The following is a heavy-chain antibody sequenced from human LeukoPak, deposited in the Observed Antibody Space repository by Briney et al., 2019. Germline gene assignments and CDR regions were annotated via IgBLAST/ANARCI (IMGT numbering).Heavy chain of an antibody. J-gene: IGHJ5*02. CDR2: INAGNGNT. CDR3: ARDRAALNWFDP. Sequence: ASVKVSCKASGGTFSSYAISWVRQAPGQGLEWMGWINAGNGNTKYSQKFQGRVTITRDTSASTAYMELSSLRSEDTAVYYCARDRAALNWFDPWGQGTLVTVSS. CDR1: GGTFSSYA. D-gene: IGHD6-13*01. V-gene: IGHV1-3*01.